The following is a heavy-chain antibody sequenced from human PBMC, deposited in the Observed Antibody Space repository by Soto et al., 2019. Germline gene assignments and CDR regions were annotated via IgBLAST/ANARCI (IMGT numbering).Heavy chain of an antibody. J-gene: IGHJ3*02. CDR3: ARYNTRLLAFDI. D-gene: IGHD2-2*01. CDR1: GYTITAHL. CDR2: INPNSGGT. V-gene: IGHV1-2*02. Sequence: ASVKVSCKASGYTITAHLLHWVRQAPGQGLEWMGWINPNSGGTNYAQKFQGRVTMTRDTSISTAYMELSRLRSDDTAVYYCARYNTRLLAFDIWGQGTMVTVSS.